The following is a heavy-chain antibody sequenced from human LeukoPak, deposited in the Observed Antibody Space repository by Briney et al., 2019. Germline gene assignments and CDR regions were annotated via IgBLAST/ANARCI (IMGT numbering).Heavy chain of an antibody. CDR3: VRDLGDGYSYDAFDI. V-gene: IGHV3-74*01. CDR1: GFTFSNYW. Sequence: PGGSLRLSCAASGFTFSNYWMHWVRQAPGKGLMWVSRISNDGSTTSYVDSVKGRFTISRDNAKNTLYLQMNSLRAEDTALYYCVRDLGDGYSYDAFDIWGQGTMVIVSS. CDR2: ISNDGSTT. J-gene: IGHJ3*02. D-gene: IGHD5-24*01.